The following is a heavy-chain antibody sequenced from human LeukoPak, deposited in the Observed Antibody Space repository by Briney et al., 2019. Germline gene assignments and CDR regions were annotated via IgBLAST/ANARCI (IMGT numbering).Heavy chain of an antibody. CDR1: GFTFDDYA. CDR2: ISWNSGSI. Sequence: GRSLRLSCAASGFTFDDYAMHWVRQAPGKGLEWVSGISWNSGSIGYADSVKGRFTISRDNAKNSLYLQMNSLRAEDTALYYCAKAFFAPLEPSYFDYWGQGTLVTVSS. J-gene: IGHJ4*02. V-gene: IGHV3-9*01. D-gene: IGHD2/OR15-2a*01. CDR3: AKAFFAPLEPSYFDY.